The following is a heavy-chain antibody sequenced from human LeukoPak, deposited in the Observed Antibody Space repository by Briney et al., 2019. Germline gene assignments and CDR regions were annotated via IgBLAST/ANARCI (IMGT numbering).Heavy chain of an antibody. CDR2: IYYSGST. V-gene: IGHV4-39*01. CDR3: AVTGYSSGRSIDY. CDR1: GGSISSSSYY. Sequence: SETLSLTCTVSGGSISSSSYYWGWIRQPPGKGLEWIGTIYYSGSTYYNPSLKSRVTISVDTSKNQFSLKLSSVTAADTAVYYCAVTGYSSGRSIDYWGQGTLVTVSS. J-gene: IGHJ4*02. D-gene: IGHD6-19*01.